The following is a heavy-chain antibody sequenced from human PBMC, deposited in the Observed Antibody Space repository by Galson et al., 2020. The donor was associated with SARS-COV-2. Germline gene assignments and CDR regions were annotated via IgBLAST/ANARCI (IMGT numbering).Heavy chain of an antibody. J-gene: IGHJ4*02. V-gene: IGHV4-34*01. D-gene: IGHD1-1*01. Sequence: ETSETLSLTCAVYGGSFSGYYWSWIRQPPGKGLEWIGEINHSGSTNYNPSLKSRVTISVDTSKNQFSLKLSSVTAADTAVYYCARGGGRDGYNSYYFDYWGQGTLVTVSS. CDR1: GGSFSGYY. CDR2: INHSGST. CDR3: ARGGGRDGYNSYYFDY.